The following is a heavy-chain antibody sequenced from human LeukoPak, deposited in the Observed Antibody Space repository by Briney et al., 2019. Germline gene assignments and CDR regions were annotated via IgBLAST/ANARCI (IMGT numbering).Heavy chain of an antibody. CDR3: ARDSERASSGWYMAWIQED. Sequence: ASVKVSCKASGYTFTSYGISWVRQAPGQGLEWMGWISAYNGNTNYAQKLQGRVTMTTDTSTSTAYMELRSLRSDDTAVYYCARDSERASSGWYMAWIQEDWGQGTLVTVSS. CDR2: ISAYNGNT. CDR1: GYTFTSYG. D-gene: IGHD6-19*01. V-gene: IGHV1-18*01. J-gene: IGHJ4*02.